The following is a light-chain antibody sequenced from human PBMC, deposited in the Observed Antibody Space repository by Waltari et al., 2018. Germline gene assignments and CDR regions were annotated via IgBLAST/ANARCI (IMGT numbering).Light chain of an antibody. V-gene: IGKV3-15*01. Sequence: EIVMTQSPATLSVSPGESATLSCRASPGIGSNLAWYQQKPGQAPGLLIYDATTRDTDIAARVSGRGSGTEFTLTISSLQSEDFAVYFCQQYRDWPRTFGHGTKVETK. J-gene: IGKJ1*01. CDR3: QQYRDWPRT. CDR2: DAT. CDR1: PGIGSN.